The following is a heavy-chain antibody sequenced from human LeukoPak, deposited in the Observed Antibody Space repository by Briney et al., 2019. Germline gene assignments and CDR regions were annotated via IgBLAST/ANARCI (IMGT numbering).Heavy chain of an antibody. CDR1: GGSFSGYY. CDR3: ARDDYGGTGAFDI. D-gene: IGHD4-23*01. CDR2: INHSGST. Sequence: SETLSLTCAVYGGSFSGYYWSWIRQPPGKGLEWIGEINHSGSTNYNPSLKSRVTISVDTSKNQFSLKLSSVTAADTAVYYCARDDYGGTGAFDIWGQGTMVTVSS. V-gene: IGHV4-34*01. J-gene: IGHJ3*02.